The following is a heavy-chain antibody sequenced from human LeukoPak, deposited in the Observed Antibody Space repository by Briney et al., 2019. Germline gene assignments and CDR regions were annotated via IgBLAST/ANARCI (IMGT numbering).Heavy chain of an antibody. Sequence: GGSLRLSCTASGFTFSFYTMNWVRQAPGKGLEWVSSISSSGSQIYYGDSVKARFTISRDNSEDSLYLQMNSLRADDTAVYYCARDSRFCGGGNCQLYNYYYAMDVWGQGTTVTVSS. CDR2: ISSSGSQI. CDR1: GFTFSFYT. D-gene: IGHD2-21*01. CDR3: ARDSRFCGGGNCQLYNYYYAMDV. V-gene: IGHV3-21*01. J-gene: IGHJ6*02.